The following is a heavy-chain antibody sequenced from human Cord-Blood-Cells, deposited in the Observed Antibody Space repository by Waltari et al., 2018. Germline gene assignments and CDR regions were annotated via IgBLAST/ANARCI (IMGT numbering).Heavy chain of an antibody. D-gene: IGHD1-7*01. CDR3: ARSWGITGTFDY. CDR1: RDRVHSNRAA. Sequence: QVQLPQSGPGLVQPSQTLSLPCAITRDRVHSNRAAWTWIRQSPSRGLEWLGRTYYRSNWYNDYAVSLKSRITINPDTSKNQFSLQLNSVTPEDTAVYYCARSWGITGTFDYWGQGTLVTVSS. V-gene: IGHV6-1*01. J-gene: IGHJ4*02. CDR2: TYYRSNWYN.